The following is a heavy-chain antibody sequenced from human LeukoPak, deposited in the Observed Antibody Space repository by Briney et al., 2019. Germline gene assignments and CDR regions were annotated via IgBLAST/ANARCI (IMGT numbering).Heavy chain of an antibody. D-gene: IGHD3-9*01. CDR2: ISSISSYI. J-gene: IGHJ5*02. Sequence: GGSLRLSCAASGFTFSSYSMNWVRQAPGKGLEWVSSISSISSYIYYADSVKSRFTISRDNAKNSLYLQMNSLRAEDTAVYYCASRGLTDWDDILPGYHNWFDPWGQGTLVTVSS. CDR1: GFTFSSYS. CDR3: ASRGLTDWDDILPGYHNWFDP. V-gene: IGHV3-21*01.